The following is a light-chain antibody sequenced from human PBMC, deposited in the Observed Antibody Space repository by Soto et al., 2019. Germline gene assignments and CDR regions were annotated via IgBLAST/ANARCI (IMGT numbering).Light chain of an antibody. CDR3: QQYNDWPLT. V-gene: IGKV3-15*01. J-gene: IGKJ4*01. CDR2: GAS. CDR1: QSVNSN. Sequence: EKVMTQSPATLSVSPGERATLSCRASQSVNSNLAWYQQKPGQAPRLLLYGASTRATGIPARFSGSASGTEFTLTISILQSEDSAVYDCQQYNDWPLTFCGGTKVEIK.